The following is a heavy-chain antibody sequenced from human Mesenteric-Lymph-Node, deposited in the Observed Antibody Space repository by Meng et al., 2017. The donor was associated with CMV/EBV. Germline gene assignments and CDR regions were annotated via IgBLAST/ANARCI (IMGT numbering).Heavy chain of an antibody. Sequence: GGSLILSCAASGFTLSSYSMNWVRQAPGKGLEWVSVIYSDDSVAYYAASVKGRFTISRENSKNTLYLQMNSLRAEDTAVYYCAKDGSRVGDRENYYYGMDVWGQGTTVTVSS. CDR3: AKDGSRVGDRENYYYGMDV. D-gene: IGHD1-14*01. J-gene: IGHJ6*02. V-gene: IGHV3-23*03. CDR2: IYSDDSVA. CDR1: GFTLSSYS.